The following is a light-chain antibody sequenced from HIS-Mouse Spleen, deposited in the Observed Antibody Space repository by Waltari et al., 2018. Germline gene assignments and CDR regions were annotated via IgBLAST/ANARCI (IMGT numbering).Light chain of an antibody. CDR3: QQFNSYPTT. V-gene: IGKV1-13*02. CDR2: DAS. Sequence: AIQLTHSPSSLSASVGDRVTITCRASQGISSALAWYQQKPGKAPKLLIYDASSLESGVPSRFSGSGSGTDFTLTISSLQPEDFATYYCQQFNSYPTTFGQGTRLEIK. CDR1: QGISSA. J-gene: IGKJ5*01.